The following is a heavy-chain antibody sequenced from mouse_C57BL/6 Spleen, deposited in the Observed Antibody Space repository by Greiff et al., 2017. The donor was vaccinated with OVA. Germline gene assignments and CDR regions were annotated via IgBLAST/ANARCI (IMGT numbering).Heavy chain of an antibody. D-gene: IGHD1-1*01. CDR1: GYTFTDYY. V-gene: IGHV1-76*01. CDR3: ARSVYYYGSSLDY. J-gene: IGHJ2*01. CDR2: IYPGSGNT. Sequence: VQLQQSGAELVRPGASVKLSCKASGYTFTDYYINWVKQRPGQGLEWIARIYPGSGNTYYNEKFKGKATLTAEKSSSTAYMQLSSLTSEDSAVYFCARSVYYYGSSLDYWGQGTTLTVSS.